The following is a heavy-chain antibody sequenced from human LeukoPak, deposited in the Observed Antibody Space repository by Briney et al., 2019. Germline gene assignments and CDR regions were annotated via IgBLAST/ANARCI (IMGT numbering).Heavy chain of an antibody. CDR3: AKDMAGYSYGRIDY. CDR2: ISGDGGST. CDR1: GFTFDDYA. Sequence: GGSLRLSCAASGFTFDDYAMHWVRQAPGKGLEWVSLISGDGGSTYYADSVKGRFTISRDNSKNSLYPQMNSLRTEDTALYYCAKDMAGYSYGRIDYWGQGTLVTVSS. V-gene: IGHV3-43*02. J-gene: IGHJ4*02. D-gene: IGHD5-18*01.